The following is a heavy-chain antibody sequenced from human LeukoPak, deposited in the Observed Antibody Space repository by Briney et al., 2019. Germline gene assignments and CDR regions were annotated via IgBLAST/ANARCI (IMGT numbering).Heavy chain of an antibody. CDR1: GYTFTGYY. CDR3: ARLNEPSRPFDY. Sequence: ASVKVSCKASGYTFTGYYMHWVRQAPGQGLEWMGWINPNSGGTNYAQKFQGRVTMTRDTSISTAYMELSRLRSDDTAVYYCARLNEPSRPFDYWGQGTLVTVSS. J-gene: IGHJ4*02. CDR2: INPNSGGT. D-gene: IGHD1-1*01. V-gene: IGHV1-2*02.